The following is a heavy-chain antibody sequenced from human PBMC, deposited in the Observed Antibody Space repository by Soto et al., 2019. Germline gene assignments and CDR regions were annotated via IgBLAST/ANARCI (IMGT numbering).Heavy chain of an antibody. V-gene: IGHV1-69*01. CDR3: AKDHVVGHSYYGMDV. Sequence: QVQLVQSGAEVKKPGSSVKVSCKASGGTLSNYAISWVRQAPGQGLEWMGVIIPIFASANYAQRFQGRLMITADESTSTAYLELSSLRSEATAVYYCAKDHVVGHSYYGMDVWGQGTTVTVSS. D-gene: IGHD3-22*01. CDR2: IIPIFASA. CDR1: GGTLSNYA. J-gene: IGHJ6*02.